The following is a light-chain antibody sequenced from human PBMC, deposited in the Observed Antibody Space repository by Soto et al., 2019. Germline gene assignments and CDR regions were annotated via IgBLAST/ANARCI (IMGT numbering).Light chain of an antibody. V-gene: IGLV2-23*01. J-gene: IGLJ3*02. CDR2: EGS. CDR1: SSDVGSYNL. Sequence: QSVLTQPASVSGSPGQSITISCTGTSSDVGSYNLVSWYQQHPGKAPKLMIYEGSKRPSGVSNRSSGSKSGNTASLTISGLQAEDEADYYCCSYAGSSTGVFGGGTKLTVL. CDR3: CSYAGSSTGV.